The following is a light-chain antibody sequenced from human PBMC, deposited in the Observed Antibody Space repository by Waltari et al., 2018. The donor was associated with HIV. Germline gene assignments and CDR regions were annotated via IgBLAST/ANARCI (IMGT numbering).Light chain of an antibody. CDR1: QSVDNY. CDR3: QHRGIWPPSFT. Sequence: EIVLTQSPASLSLSPGERATLSCRASQSVDNYLAWYQQKPGQAPRLLIYDVSLRAAGIPDRFSGSGSETDFTLTITSLESEDFAVYYCQHRGIWPPSFTFGPGTKVEIK. CDR2: DVS. V-gene: IGKV3-11*01. J-gene: IGKJ3*01.